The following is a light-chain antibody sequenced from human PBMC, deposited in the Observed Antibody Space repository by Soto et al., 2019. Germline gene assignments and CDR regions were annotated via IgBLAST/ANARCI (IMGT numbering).Light chain of an antibody. CDR1: RTISSY. CDR3: QQSYSTPGT. V-gene: IGKV1-39*01. J-gene: IGKJ2*02. Sequence: DIPMTQSPSSLSASVGDRVSITCRASRTISSYLNWYQQKPGKAPKLLIYAASSLQSGVPSRFSGSGSGTDFTLTISSLQPEDFATYYCQQSYSTPGTFGQGTKLEIK. CDR2: AAS.